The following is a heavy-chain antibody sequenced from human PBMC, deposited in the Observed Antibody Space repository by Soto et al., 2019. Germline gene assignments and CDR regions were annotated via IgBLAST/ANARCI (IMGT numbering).Heavy chain of an antibody. Sequence: SETLSLTCTVSGGSISSSSYYWGWIRQPPGKGLEWIGSIYYSGSTYYNPSLKSRVTISVDTSKNQFSLKLSSVTAADTAVYYCARHPPFGESNRGRNWFDPWGQGTLVTVSS. CDR3: ARHPPFGESNRGRNWFDP. D-gene: IGHD3-10*01. CDR1: GGSISSSSYY. CDR2: IYYSGST. J-gene: IGHJ5*02. V-gene: IGHV4-39*01.